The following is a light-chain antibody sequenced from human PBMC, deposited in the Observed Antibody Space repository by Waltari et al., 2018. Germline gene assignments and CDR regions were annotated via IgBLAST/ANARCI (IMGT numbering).Light chain of an antibody. Sequence: IQMTQSPSSLSASVGDRVTITCRASQRISTYLNWYQQKPGKAPKLLICAASILQSGVPSRFSGSGSGTDFTLTISSLQPEDFATFYCQQSYSSPRTFGQGTKVEIK. CDR1: QRISTY. CDR3: QQSYSSPRT. V-gene: IGKV1-39*01. CDR2: AAS. J-gene: IGKJ1*01.